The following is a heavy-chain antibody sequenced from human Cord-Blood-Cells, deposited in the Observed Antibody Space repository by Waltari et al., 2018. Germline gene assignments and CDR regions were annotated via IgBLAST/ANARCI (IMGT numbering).Heavy chain of an antibody. CDR3: ARGWIAAAGTNDAFDI. D-gene: IGHD6-13*01. CDR2: INPNSGGT. J-gene: IGHJ3*02. V-gene: IGHV1-2*04. CDR1: GYTFTGYD. Sequence: QVQLVQSGAEVKKPGASVKVSCTASGYTFTGYDMPWVRQAPGQGLEWMGWINPNSGGTNYAQKFQGWVTMTRDTSISTAYMELSRLRSDDTAVYYCARGWIAAAGTNDAFDIWGQGTMVTVSS.